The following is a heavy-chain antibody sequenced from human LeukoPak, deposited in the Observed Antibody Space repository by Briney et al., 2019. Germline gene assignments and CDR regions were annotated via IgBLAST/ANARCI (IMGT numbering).Heavy chain of an antibody. V-gene: IGHV4-61*09. D-gene: IGHD2-2*01. CDR3: AREGYCSSTSCSPNWFDP. J-gene: IGHJ5*02. Sequence: SETLSLTCTVSGDSISSGSYYWSWIRQPAGKGLEWIGHIYTTGSTNYNPSLKSRVTISVDTSKNQFSLKLSSVTAADTAVYYCAREGYCSSTSCSPNWFDPWGQGTLVTVSS. CDR2: IYTTGST. CDR1: GDSISSGSYY.